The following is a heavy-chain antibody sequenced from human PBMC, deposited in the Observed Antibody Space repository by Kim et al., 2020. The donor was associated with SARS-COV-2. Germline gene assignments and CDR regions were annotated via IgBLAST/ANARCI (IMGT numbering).Heavy chain of an antibody. CDR2: IWYDGSNK. D-gene: IGHD2-2*02. CDR3: AREEYCSSTSCYTYFDY. J-gene: IGHJ4*02. Sequence: GGSLRLSCAASGFTFSSYGMHWVRQAPGKGLEWVAVIWYDGSNKYYADSVKGRFTISRDNSKNTLYLQMNSLRAEDTAVYYCAREEYCSSTSCYTYFDYWGQGTLVTVSS. CDR1: GFTFSSYG. V-gene: IGHV3-33*01.